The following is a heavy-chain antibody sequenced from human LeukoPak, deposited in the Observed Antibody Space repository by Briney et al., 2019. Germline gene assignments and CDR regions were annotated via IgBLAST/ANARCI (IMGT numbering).Heavy chain of an antibody. CDR1: GGSISSYY. CDR2: IYYSGST. CDR3: ARDQDGYNDAFDI. D-gene: IGHD5-24*01. V-gene: IGHV4-59*01. Sequence: SETLSLTCTVSGGSISSYYWSWIRQPPGKGLEWIGYIYYSGSTNYNPSLKSRVTISVDTSKNQFSLKLSSVTAADTAVYYCARDQDGYNDAFDIWGQGTMVTVSS. J-gene: IGHJ3*02.